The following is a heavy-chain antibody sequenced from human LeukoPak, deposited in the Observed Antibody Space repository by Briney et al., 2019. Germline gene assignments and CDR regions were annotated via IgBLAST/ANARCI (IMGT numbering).Heavy chain of an antibody. J-gene: IGHJ4*02. V-gene: IGHV4-59*01. CDR3: ARRGNWGFFDY. CDR1: GGSISSYY. D-gene: IGHD7-27*01. CDR2: IYYSGST. Sequence: SETLSLTCTVSGGSISSYYWSWIRQPPGKGLEWIGYIYYSGSTNYNPSLKSRVTISVDTSKNQFSLRLSSVTAADTAVYYCARRGNWGFFDYWGQGTLITVSS.